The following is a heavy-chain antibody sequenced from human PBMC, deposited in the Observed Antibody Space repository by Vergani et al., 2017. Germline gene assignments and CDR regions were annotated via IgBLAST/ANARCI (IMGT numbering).Heavy chain of an antibody. J-gene: IGHJ3*02. Sequence: QLQLQESGPRLVKPSETLSLTCSLSGMSISNNNYYWGWIRQPPGKGLEGFGSIYDSRNTNYSPSLKSRVSISVDTSKNQFSLNLTSVTAADTAVYYCARHLRQLARNDVFDIWGHGTLVTVSS. CDR3: ARHLRQLARNDVFDI. CDR1: GMSISNNNYY. V-gene: IGHV4-39*01. CDR2: IYDSRNT. D-gene: IGHD6-6*01.